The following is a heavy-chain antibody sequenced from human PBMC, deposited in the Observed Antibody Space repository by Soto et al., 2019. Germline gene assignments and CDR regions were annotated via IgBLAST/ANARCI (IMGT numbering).Heavy chain of an antibody. CDR1: GLNLSHPW. V-gene: IGHV3-15*01. Sequence: GGSLSVSCVSSGLNLSHPWMTWVRQAAGKGLEWVGRIKSKTDGGTADYAAPVKGRATISRDDSKNTVYLQMKSLKTEDTAVYYCTTAIYYDILTGYHNVAYWGQGALVTVYS. CDR2: IKSKTDGGTA. D-gene: IGHD3-9*01. CDR3: TTAIYYDILTGYHNVAY. J-gene: IGHJ4*02.